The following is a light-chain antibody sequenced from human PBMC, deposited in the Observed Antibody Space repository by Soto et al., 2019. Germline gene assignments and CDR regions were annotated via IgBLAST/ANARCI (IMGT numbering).Light chain of an antibody. CDR3: QQYNSFSWT. Sequence: DMQMNKSSFTLSASAADGGTITCRASQSISSWLAWYQQKPGKAPKLLIYDASSLESGVPSRFSGSGSATEFTLTISSLQPDDFATYYCQQYNSFSWTFGQGTKV. CDR2: DAS. V-gene: IGKV1-5*01. J-gene: IGKJ1*01. CDR1: QSISSW.